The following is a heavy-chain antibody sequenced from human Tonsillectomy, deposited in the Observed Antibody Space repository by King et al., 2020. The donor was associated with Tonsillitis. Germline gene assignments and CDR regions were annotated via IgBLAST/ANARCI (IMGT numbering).Heavy chain of an antibody. D-gene: IGHD3-16*01. CDR2: INPNSGGT. V-gene: IGHV1-2*02. CDR1: GYTFTGYY. CDR3: ARVLDAYDYADY. J-gene: IGHJ4*02. Sequence: HGQLVQSGAEVKKPGASVKVSCKASGYTFTGYYMHWVRQAPGHGLEWMGWINPNSGGTNYAHKFKGRFTMTRDTSTSTAYRELSSLGSDDTAVYYCARVLDAYDYADYWVQGTLVTVSS.